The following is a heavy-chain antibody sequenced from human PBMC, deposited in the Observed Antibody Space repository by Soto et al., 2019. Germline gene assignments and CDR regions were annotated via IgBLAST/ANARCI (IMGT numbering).Heavy chain of an antibody. Sequence: LRLSCAASGFTVGSNYMSWVRQAPGKGLEWVSVIYSEGTPYYADSVKGRFTISRENSNNTLYLHMNNLRAEDTAVYYCARSTYYDILTGSYYYYAMDVWGQGTPVTVSS. CDR3: ARSTYYDILTGSYYYYAMDV. D-gene: IGHD3-9*01. V-gene: IGHV3-53*01. CDR2: IYSEGTP. J-gene: IGHJ6*02. CDR1: GFTVGSNY.